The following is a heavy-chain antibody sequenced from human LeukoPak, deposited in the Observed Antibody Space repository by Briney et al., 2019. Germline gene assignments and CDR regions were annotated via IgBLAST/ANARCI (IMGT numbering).Heavy chain of an antibody. J-gene: IGHJ3*02. CDR3: ARHGVSGDDAFDI. V-gene: IGHV4-4*02. Sequence: SGTLSLTCAVSGGSISSSNWWSWVRQPPGKGLEWIGEIYHSGSTNYNPSLKSRVTISVDKSKSQFSLKLSSVTAADTAVYYCARHGVSGDDAFDIWGQGTMVTVSS. CDR1: GGSISSSNW. D-gene: IGHD2-15*01. CDR2: IYHSGST.